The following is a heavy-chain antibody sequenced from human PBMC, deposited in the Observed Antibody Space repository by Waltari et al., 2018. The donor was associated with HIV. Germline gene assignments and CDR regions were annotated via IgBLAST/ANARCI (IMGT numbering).Heavy chain of an antibody. V-gene: IGHV3-21*06. CDR2: ISGSGTYM. CDR3: AKGDGGKFEY. CDR1: GFTFSGYT. Sequence: EVQLVESGGGLVKPGGSLRLSCAASGFTFSGYTVNWVRQAPGKGLEWVSCISGSGTYMHYADSVKGRFTISRDNAKNSLYLQMNSLRAEDTAVYFCAKGDGGKFEYWGQGTMVTVSS. D-gene: IGHD2-21*01. J-gene: IGHJ4*02.